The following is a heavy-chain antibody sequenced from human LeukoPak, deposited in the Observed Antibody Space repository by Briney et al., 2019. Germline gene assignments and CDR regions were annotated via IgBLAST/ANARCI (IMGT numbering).Heavy chain of an antibody. V-gene: IGHV1-69*04. Sequence: SVKVSCKASGGTFSSYAISWVRQAPGQGLEWMGRIIPILGIANYAQKFQGRVTITADESTSTAYMELSSLRSEDTAVYYCAREDYDSSGYVFDYWGQGILVTVSS. CDR2: IIPILGIA. CDR3: AREDYDSSGYVFDY. CDR1: GGTFSSYA. J-gene: IGHJ4*02. D-gene: IGHD3-22*01.